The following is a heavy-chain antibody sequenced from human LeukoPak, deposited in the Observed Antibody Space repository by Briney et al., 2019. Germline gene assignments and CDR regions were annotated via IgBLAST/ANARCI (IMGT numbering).Heavy chain of an antibody. V-gene: IGHV1-69*05. CDR3: ARVGRQGDAFDI. Sequence: SVKVSCKASGGTFSSYAISLVRQAPGQGLEWMGGIIPIFGTANYAQNFQGRVTITTDESTSTAYMELSNLRSEDTAVYYCARVGRQGDAFDIWGQGTMVTVSS. CDR2: IIPIFGTA. J-gene: IGHJ3*02. CDR1: GGTFSSYA.